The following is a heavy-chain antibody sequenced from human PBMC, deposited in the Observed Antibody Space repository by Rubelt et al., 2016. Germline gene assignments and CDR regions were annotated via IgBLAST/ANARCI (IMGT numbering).Heavy chain of an antibody. Sequence: EVQLVESGGGLVKPGGSLRLSCAASGFTFSSYNMNWVRQVPGKGLEWVSYIGSSSTTIYYADSVKGRFTVSRDNAKNSLYLQMNSLRAEDTAGYYCARDLGYDIVGYYTNFDYWGQGTLVTVSS. CDR1: GFTFSSYN. J-gene: IGHJ4*02. CDR2: IGSSSTTI. CDR3: ARDLGYDIVGYYTNFDY. D-gene: IGHD5-12*01. V-gene: IGHV3-48*01.